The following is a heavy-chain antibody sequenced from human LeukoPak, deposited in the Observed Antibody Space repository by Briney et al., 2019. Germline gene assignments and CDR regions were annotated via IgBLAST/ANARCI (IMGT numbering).Heavy chain of an antibody. D-gene: IGHD6-13*01. CDR2: INHGGST. CDR1: GGSISGYY. V-gene: IGHV4-34*01. J-gene: IGHJ4*02. Sequence: RPSESLSLTCAVYGGSISGYYWSSVRQTPGKGLEWIGEINHGGSTNYNPSLKSRVTISVDTSKKQFSLKLYSVVAEPEAVYYCGRRDGNEAAGTDCWRQRTLVTVSS. CDR3: GRRDGNEAAGTDC.